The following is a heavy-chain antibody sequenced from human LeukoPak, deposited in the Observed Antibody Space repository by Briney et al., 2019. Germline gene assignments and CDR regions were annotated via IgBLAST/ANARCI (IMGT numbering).Heavy chain of an antibody. J-gene: IGHJ4*02. V-gene: IGHV1-2*02. CDR2: INPNSGGT. Sequence: GASVTVSCTASGYTFTGYYMHWVRQAPGQGLEWMGWINPNSGGTNYAQKFQGRVTMTRDTSISTAYMELSRLRSDDTAVYYCARDQPYYYGSGSFSHSDYWGQGTLVTVSS. CDR1: GYTFTGYY. CDR3: ARDQPYYYGSGSFSHSDY. D-gene: IGHD3-10*01.